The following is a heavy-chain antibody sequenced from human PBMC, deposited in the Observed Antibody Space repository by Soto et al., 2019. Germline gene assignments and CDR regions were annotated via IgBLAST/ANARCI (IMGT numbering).Heavy chain of an antibody. Sequence: QVQLQESGPGLVKPSRTLSLTCAVSGGSISSSKWWSWVRKPPGKGLEWIGEIYHSGSTNYNPSLKSRVTISVDKSKNQFSLKLSSVTAADTAVYYCARVSGSYYYGMDVWGQGTTVIVSS. CDR3: ARVSGSYYYGMDV. CDR2: IYHSGST. CDR1: GGSISSSKW. D-gene: IGHD1-26*01. J-gene: IGHJ6*02. V-gene: IGHV4-4*02.